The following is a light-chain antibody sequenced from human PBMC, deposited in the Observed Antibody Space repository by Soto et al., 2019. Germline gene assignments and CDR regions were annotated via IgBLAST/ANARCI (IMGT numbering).Light chain of an antibody. CDR3: QVWDTSNDHVV. Sequence: SYELTQPPSVSVAPGQTARITCGGNNIGSKSVHWYQQRPGQAPVLVVHDDSDRPSGIPERFSGSNSENTATLTITRVEAVDEADYYCQVWDTSNDHVVFGRGTKLTVL. CDR2: DDS. CDR1: NIGSKS. V-gene: IGLV3-21*02. J-gene: IGLJ2*01.